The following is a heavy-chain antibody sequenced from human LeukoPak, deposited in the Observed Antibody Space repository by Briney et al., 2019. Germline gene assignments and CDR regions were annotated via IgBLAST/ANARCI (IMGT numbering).Heavy chain of an antibody. Sequence: PGGSLRLSCAASGFXFSNYWMHWVRQVPGKGQVWVSRINSDGSSTTYADSVKGRFTISRDNAKNTLYLQMNSLRAEDTAVYYCARGRYFDCLVWGQGTTVTVSS. D-gene: IGHD3-9*01. J-gene: IGHJ6*02. CDR2: INSDGSST. CDR3: ARGRYFDCLV. V-gene: IGHV3-74*01. CDR1: GFXFSNYW.